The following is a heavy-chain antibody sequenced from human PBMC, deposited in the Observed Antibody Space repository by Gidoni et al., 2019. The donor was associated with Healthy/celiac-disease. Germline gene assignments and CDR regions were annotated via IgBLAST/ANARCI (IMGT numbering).Heavy chain of an antibody. V-gene: IGHV3-11*01. CDR3: ARVGDYYDSSGYYPPRSWYFDL. J-gene: IGHJ2*01. CDR2: ISSSGSTI. D-gene: IGHD3-22*01. Sequence: QVQLVESGGGLVKPGGSLRLSCAASGFTFSSYYISWIRQAPGKGLEWVSYISSSGSTIYYADSVKGRFTISRDNAKNSLYLQMNSLRAEDTAVYYCARVGDYYDSSGYYPPRSWYFDLWGRGTLVTVSS. CDR1: GFTFSSYY.